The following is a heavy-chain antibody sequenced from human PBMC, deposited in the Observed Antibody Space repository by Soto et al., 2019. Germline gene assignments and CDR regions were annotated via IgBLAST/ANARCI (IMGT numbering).Heavy chain of an antibody. CDR3: AKDQGIVDNWFDP. Sequence: EVQLLESGGGLVQPGGSLRLSCAASGFTFSSYAMSWVRQAPGKGLEWVSAISGSGGSTYYADSVKGRFTISRDNSKYTLYLPMNSLRAEDTTVYYCAKDQGIVDNWFDPWGQGTLVTVSS. CDR1: GFTFSSYA. V-gene: IGHV3-23*01. CDR2: ISGSGGST. J-gene: IGHJ5*02. D-gene: IGHD1-26*01.